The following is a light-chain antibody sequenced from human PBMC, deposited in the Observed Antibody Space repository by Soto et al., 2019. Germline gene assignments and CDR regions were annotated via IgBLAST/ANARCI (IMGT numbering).Light chain of an antibody. CDR3: QQYNNWPLT. V-gene: IGKV3-15*01. Sequence: EIVMTQSPATLSVSPGERATLSCRASQSVTIYLAWYQQKPGQAPRLLIYSASTRATGIPARFSGSGSGTEFTLTISSLQSEDFEVYYCQQYNNWPLTFGGGTKVEIX. CDR2: SAS. CDR1: QSVTIY. J-gene: IGKJ4*01.